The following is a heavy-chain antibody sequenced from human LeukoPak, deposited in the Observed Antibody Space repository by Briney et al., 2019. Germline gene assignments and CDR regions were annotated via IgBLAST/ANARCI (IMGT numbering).Heavy chain of an antibody. D-gene: IGHD3-16*01. J-gene: IGHJ4*02. CDR2: IYYSGST. V-gene: IGHV4-39*07. Sequence: SETLSLTCTVSGGSISSSSYYWGWIRQPPGKGLEWIGSIYYSGSTYYNPSLKSRVTISVDTSKNQFSLKLSSVTAADTAVYYCARDNQREGHTFGGVLYFDYWGQGALVTVSS. CDR3: ARDNQREGHTFGGVLYFDY. CDR1: GGSISSSSYY.